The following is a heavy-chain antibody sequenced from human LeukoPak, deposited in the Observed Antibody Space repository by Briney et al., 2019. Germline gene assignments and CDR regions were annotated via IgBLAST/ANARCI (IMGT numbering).Heavy chain of an antibody. CDR2: IYYSGST. Sequence: SETLSLTCTVSGGSISSYYWSWIRQPPGKGLGWIGYIYYSGSTNYNPSLKSRVTISVDTSKNQFSLKLSSVTAADTAVYYCARGSRGYSYGLVGPYYYMDVWGKGTTVTVSS. V-gene: IGHV4-59*01. J-gene: IGHJ6*03. D-gene: IGHD5-18*01. CDR3: ARGSRGYSYGLVGPYYYMDV. CDR1: GGSISSYY.